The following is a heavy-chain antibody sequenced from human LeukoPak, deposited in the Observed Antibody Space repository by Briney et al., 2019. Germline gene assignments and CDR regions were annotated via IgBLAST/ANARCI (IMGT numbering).Heavy chain of an antibody. CDR2: ISYDGSNK. V-gene: IGHV3-30*18. D-gene: IGHD3-10*01. CDR1: GFTFSSYG. Sequence: GGSLRLSCAASGFTFSSYGMHWVRQAPGKGLEWVAVISYDGSNKYYADSVKGRFTISRDNSKNTLYLQMNSLRAEDTAVYYCAKDPSYVRGVRGSRDYWGQGTLVTVSS. J-gene: IGHJ4*02. CDR3: AKDPSYVRGVRGSRDY.